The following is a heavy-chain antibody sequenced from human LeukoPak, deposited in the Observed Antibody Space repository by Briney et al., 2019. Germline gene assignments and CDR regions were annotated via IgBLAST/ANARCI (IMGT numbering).Heavy chain of an antibody. CDR2: FDPEDGET. J-gene: IGHJ6*03. CDR1: GYTLTELS. Sequence: GASVKVSCKVSGYTLTELSMHWVRQAPGKGLEWMGGFDPEDGETIYAQKFQGRVTMTEDTSTDTAYMELSSLRSDDTAVYYCARAIPSQYYYYMDVWGKGTTVTVSS. CDR3: ARAIPSQYYYYMDV. D-gene: IGHD2-21*01. V-gene: IGHV1-24*01.